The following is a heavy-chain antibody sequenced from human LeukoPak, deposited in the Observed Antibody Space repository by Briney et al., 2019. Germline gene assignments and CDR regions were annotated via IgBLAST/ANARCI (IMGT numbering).Heavy chain of an antibody. V-gene: IGHV1-2*02. Sequence: ASVKVSCKASGYTFTGYYMHWVRQAPGQGLEWMGWINPNSGGTNYAQKFQGRVTMTRDTSISTAYMELSRLRSDDTAVYYCAKDKYSCSLNWFDPWGQGTLVTVSS. CDR3: AKDKYSCSLNWFDP. J-gene: IGHJ5*02. CDR2: INPNSGGT. D-gene: IGHD6-6*01. CDR1: GYTFTGYY.